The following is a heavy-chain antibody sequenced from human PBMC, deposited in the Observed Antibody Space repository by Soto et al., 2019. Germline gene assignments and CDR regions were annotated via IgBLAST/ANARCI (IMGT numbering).Heavy chain of an antibody. CDR2: ISRGSSII. CDR3: ARGPEFGELWGWFHP. D-gene: IGHD3-10*01. CDR1: GFTFSTYS. V-gene: IGHV3-48*02. J-gene: IGHJ5*02. Sequence: EVQLVESGGGLVQPGGSLRLSCAASGFTFSTYSMNWVRQAPGKGLEWVSYISRGSSIIYYGDSVQGRFTISRDNAENSLYLQMNSLRDEDTAVYYCARGPEFGELWGWFHPWGQGTLVTVSS.